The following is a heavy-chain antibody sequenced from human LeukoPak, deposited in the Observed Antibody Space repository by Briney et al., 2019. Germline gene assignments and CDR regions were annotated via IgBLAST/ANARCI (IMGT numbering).Heavy chain of an antibody. CDR1: GFTLSSYW. V-gene: IGHV3-7*01. D-gene: IGHD2-15*01. CDR2: IKQDGSEK. J-gene: IGHJ4*02. CDR3: ARRYFDY. Sequence: GGSLRLTCAASGFTLSSYWMSWVRQAPGKGLEWVANIKQDGSEKYYVDSVKGRFTISRDNAKNSLYLQMNSLRAEDTAVYYCARRYFDYWGQGTLVTVSS.